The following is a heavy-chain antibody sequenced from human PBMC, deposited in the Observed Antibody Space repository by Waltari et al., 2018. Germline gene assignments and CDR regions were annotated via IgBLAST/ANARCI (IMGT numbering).Heavy chain of an antibody. CDR1: GFTFSSYG. CDR3: AKGGSKWEPLGY. J-gene: IGHJ4*02. V-gene: IGHV3-30*02. Sequence: QVQLVESGGGVVQPGGSLRLSCAASGFTFSSYGMPWVRQAPGKGLEWVAFIRYDGSNKYYADSVKGRFTISRDNSKNTLYLQMNSLRAEDTAVYYCAKGGSKWEPLGYWGQGTLVTVSS. D-gene: IGHD1-26*01. CDR2: IRYDGSNK.